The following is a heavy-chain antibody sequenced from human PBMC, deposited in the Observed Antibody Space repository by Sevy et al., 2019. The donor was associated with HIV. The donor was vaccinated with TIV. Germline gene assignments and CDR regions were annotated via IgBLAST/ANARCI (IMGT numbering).Heavy chain of an antibody. V-gene: IGHV3-23*01. J-gene: IGHJ6*02. CDR1: GFTFGSYA. D-gene: IGHD2-15*01. CDR3: AKAPPGHCSSGSCPRAYYYYGMDV. Sequence: GESLKISCAASGFTFGSYAMNWVRQAPGKGLEWVSAISGRGGSTYYADSVEGRFTISRDNSKNTLYLQMNSLRVEDTAVYYCAKAPPGHCSSGSCPRAYYYYGMDVWGQGTTVTVSS. CDR2: ISGRGGST.